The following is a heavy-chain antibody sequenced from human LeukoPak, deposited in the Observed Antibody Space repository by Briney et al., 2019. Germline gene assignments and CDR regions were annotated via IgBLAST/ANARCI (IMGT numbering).Heavy chain of an antibody. J-gene: IGHJ5*02. CDR2: MNPNSGNT. V-gene: IGHV1-8*03. CDR3: VRMTVRGVISP. CDR1: GYTFTNHD. Sequence: ASVKVSCKAAGYTFTNHDINWVRQANGQGLEWMGWMNPNSGNTGYSQKFQGRLTITRDTSISTAYMELSSLRSDDTAVYYCVRMTVRGVISPWGQGTRVTVSS. D-gene: IGHD3-10*01.